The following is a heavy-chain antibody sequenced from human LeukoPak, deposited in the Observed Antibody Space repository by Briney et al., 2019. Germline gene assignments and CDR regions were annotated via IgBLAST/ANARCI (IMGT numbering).Heavy chain of an antibody. D-gene: IGHD3-9*01. J-gene: IGHJ4*02. CDR1: GFTFSNYG. Sequence: GGSLRLSCAASGFTFSNYGMHWVRQAPGKGLEWVAIIWHDGSNKHYVDSVKGRFTISRDNSKNTLYLQMNSLRAEDTAVYYCANWRYFDWLSDYWGQGTLVTVSS. V-gene: IGHV3-33*06. CDR3: ANWRYFDWLSDY. CDR2: IWHDGSNK.